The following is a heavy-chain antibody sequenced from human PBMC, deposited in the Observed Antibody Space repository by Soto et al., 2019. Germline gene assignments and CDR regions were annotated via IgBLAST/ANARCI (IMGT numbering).Heavy chain of an antibody. J-gene: IGHJ5*02. Sequence: QVQLVQSGAEVKKPGASVKSSCKTPRYIFTAYFMHRVPQAPGQGLEWMGGINPNKGATHYGLSFQGWVTITRDTSISTAYMELSSLRSDDTAVYYCASHNPGARFDPWGQGTLVIVSS. D-gene: IGHD1-1*01. V-gene: IGHV1-2*04. CDR1: RYIFTAYF. CDR3: ASHNPGARFDP. CDR2: INPNKGAT.